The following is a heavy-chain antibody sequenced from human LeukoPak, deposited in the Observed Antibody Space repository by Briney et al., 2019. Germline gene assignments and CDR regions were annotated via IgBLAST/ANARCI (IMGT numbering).Heavy chain of an antibody. J-gene: IGHJ4*02. CDR3: ATSRRDSEWYIDAS. Sequence: GGSLRLSCAASGFTFSSFNMNWVRQAPGKGLEWVSSIDTTSNYIHYGDSVRGRFTISRDNAKNPLYLQMNSLRVEDTAVYYCATSRRDSEWYIDASWGQGTLVTVSS. CDR1: GFTFSSFN. CDR2: IDTTSNYI. D-gene: IGHD6-19*01. V-gene: IGHV3-21*01.